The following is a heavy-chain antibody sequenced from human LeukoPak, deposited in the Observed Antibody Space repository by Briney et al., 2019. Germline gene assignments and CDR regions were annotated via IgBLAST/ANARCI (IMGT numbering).Heavy chain of an antibody. J-gene: IGHJ5*02. CDR1: GFTFSSYS. D-gene: IGHD3-3*01. CDR3: AREGHYDFWSGYYWFDP. V-gene: IGHV3-48*02. Sequence: PGGSLRLSCAASGFTFSSYSMNWVRQAPGKGLEWVSYISSSSTIYYADSVKGRFTISRDNAKNSLYLQMNSLRDEDTAVYYCAREGHYDFWSGYYWFDPWGQGTLVTVSS. CDR2: ISSSSTI.